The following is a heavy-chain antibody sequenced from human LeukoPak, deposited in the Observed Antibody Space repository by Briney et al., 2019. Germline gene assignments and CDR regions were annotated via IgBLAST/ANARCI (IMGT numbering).Heavy chain of an antibody. J-gene: IGHJ4*02. CDR2: FFHTGII. Sequence: PSETLSLTCTVSGYSFSRGYYWAWIRPTPGKGLEWIGNFFHTGIIHYNPSLRSRVTMSVDPSKNQFSLRLSSVTAADPAVYYCARVNGYDSGSYSFDYWGQGTLVTVSS. D-gene: IGHD3-10*01. V-gene: IGHV4-38-2*02. CDR3: ARVNGYDSGSYSFDY. CDR1: GYSFSRGYY.